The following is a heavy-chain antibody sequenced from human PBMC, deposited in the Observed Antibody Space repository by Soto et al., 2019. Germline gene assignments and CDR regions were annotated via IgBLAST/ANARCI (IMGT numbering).Heavy chain of an antibody. CDR3: ARGLKNYYGVDV. CDR2: ISSNGSSL. J-gene: IGHJ6*02. Sequence: HPGGSLRLSCSASGFTFSSYVMHWVRQAPGKGLEYVSAISSNGSSLSYADSAKGRFTISRDNVENTVYLQMGSLRADDTALYYCARGLKNYYGVDVWGQGTTVTVSS. V-gene: IGHV3-64*04. CDR1: GFTFSSYV.